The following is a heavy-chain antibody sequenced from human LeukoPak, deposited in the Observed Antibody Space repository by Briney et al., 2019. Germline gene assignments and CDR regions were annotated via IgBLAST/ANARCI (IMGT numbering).Heavy chain of an antibody. J-gene: IGHJ1*01. V-gene: IGHV1-24*01. D-gene: IGHD6-13*01. CDR1: THTLTEIS. Sequence: LRSSAKVSKNISTHTLTEISMHLLLKTSGKGLEWMGRFDPEDGETIYAQKFQGRVTMTEDTSTDTAYMELSSLRSEDTAVYYCATDPSRAYSSSWYYFQHWGQGTLVTVSS. CDR3: ATDPSRAYSSSWYYFQH. CDR2: FDPEDGET.